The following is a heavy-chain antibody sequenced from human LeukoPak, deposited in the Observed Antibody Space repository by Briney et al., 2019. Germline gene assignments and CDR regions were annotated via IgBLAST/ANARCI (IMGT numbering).Heavy chain of an antibody. CDR1: GGSISSSSYY. CDR2: IYYSGST. J-gene: IGHJ4*02. D-gene: IGHD3-10*01. V-gene: IGHV4-39*01. Sequence: PSETLSLTCTVSGGSISSSSYYWGWIRQPPGKGLEWIGSIYYSGSTYYNPSLKSRVTISVDTSKNQFSLKLSSVTAADTAVYYCARHDHLLLWFGELFGYFDYWGQGTLVTVSS. CDR3: ARHDHLLLWFGELFGYFDY.